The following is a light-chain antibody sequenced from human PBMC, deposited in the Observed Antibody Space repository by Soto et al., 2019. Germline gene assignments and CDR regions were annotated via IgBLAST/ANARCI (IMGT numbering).Light chain of an antibody. CDR2: DAS. J-gene: IGKJ5*01. CDR3: QQSGNWPQIT. V-gene: IGKV3D-20*02. CDR1: QSVSYY. Sequence: EIVLTQSPGTLSLSPGERATLSCRASQSVSYYLAWYQQKPGQAPRLLIYDASSRATGVPDRFSGSGSGTDFTLTISRLQPEDFAVYYCQQSGNWPQITFGQGTRLEIK.